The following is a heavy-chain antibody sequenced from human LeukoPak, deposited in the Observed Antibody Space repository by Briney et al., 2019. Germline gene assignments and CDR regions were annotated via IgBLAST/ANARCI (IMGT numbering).Heavy chain of an antibody. V-gene: IGHV4-39*07. D-gene: IGHD2-2*01. CDR2: IYYSGST. Sequence: PSETLSLTCTVSGGSISSSSYYWGWIRQPPGKGLEWIGSIYYSGSTNYNPSLKSRVTISVDTSKNQFFLKLSSVTAADTAVYYCAGYCSSTSCYYYYGMGVWGQGTTVTVSS. CDR1: GGSISSSSYY. CDR3: AGYCSSTSCYYYYGMGV. J-gene: IGHJ6*02.